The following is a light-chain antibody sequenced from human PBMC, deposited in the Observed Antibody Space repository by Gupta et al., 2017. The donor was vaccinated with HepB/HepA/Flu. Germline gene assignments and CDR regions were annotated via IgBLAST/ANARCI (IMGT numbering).Light chain of an antibody. CDR2: AAS. Sequence: DIQMTQSAFSLSASIGDSVTITCRACLALSDSLAWYQGTPGTVPKVLLVAASTLQSGVPSRFSGRGSGTEFTNTISGQQHEVSATYYWQNYDCVPFTFGPGTKVDLK. V-gene: IGKV1-27*01. CDR3: QNYDCVPFT. CDR1: LALSDS. J-gene: IGKJ3*01.